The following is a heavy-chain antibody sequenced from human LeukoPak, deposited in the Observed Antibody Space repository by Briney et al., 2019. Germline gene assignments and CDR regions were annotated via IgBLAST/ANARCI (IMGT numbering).Heavy chain of an antibody. D-gene: IGHD3-10*01. J-gene: IGHJ4*02. CDR1: GYSFTDYF. CDR3: ATEGYGSGKLCAF. Sequence: ASVKVSCKASGYSFTDYFIHWVRQAPGQGLEWMGGINPKSGGAIYAQKFQVGVTMTRDTSISTAYMEVTRLTSDDTAIYYCATEGYGSGKLCAFWGQGTLVTVSS. CDR2: INPKSGGA. V-gene: IGHV1-2*02.